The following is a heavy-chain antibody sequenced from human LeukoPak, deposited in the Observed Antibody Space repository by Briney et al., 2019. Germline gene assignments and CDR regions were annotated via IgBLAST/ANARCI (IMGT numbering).Heavy chain of an antibody. J-gene: IGHJ4*02. D-gene: IGHD6-13*01. CDR3: AKAGASSWYYFDY. CDR2: ISAGGFST. V-gene: IGHV3-23*01. Sequence: GGSLRLSCAASGFTFGSYAMSWVRQAPGKGLEWVSAISAGGFSTYYADSVKGRFTISRDNSKNTLYLQMNSLRAEDTAVYYCAKAGASSWYYFDYWGQGTLVTVSS. CDR1: GFTFGSYA.